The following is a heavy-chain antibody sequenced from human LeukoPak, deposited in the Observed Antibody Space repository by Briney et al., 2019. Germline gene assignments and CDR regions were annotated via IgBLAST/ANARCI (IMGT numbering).Heavy chain of an antibody. CDR2: IRYDGSNK. J-gene: IGHJ4*02. V-gene: IGHV3-30*02. CDR3: AKDLMGRDNL. Sequence: SGGSLRLSCAASGFTFSSYWMSWVRQAPGKGLEWVAFIRYDGSNKYYADSVKGRFTISRDNSKNTLYLQMNSLRAEDTAVYYCAKDLMGRDNLWGQGTLVAVSS. CDR1: GFTFSSYW. D-gene: IGHD1-26*01.